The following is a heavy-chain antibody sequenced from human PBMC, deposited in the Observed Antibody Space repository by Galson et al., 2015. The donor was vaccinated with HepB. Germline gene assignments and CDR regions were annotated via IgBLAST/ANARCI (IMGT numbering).Heavy chain of an antibody. CDR1: GFTFSDYY. CDR2: ISSSSSYT. Sequence: SLRLSCAASGFTFSDYYMSWIRQAPGKGLEWVSYISSSSSYTNYADSVKGRFTISRDNAKNSLYLQMNSLRAEDTAVYYCARVDTAMVYYFDYWGQGTLVTVSS. J-gene: IGHJ4*02. V-gene: IGHV3-11*03. CDR3: ARVDTAMVYYFDY. D-gene: IGHD5-18*01.